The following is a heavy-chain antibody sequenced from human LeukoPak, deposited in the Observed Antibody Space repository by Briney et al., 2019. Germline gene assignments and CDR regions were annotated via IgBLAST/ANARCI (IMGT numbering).Heavy chain of an antibody. CDR2: IFYSGST. J-gene: IGHJ3*02. CDR3: ARDALDAFDI. CDR1: GGSISSYY. Sequence: PETLSLTCTVSGGSISSYYWSWIRQPPGKGLEWIGYIFYSGSTNYNPSLKSRVTISVDTSKKQFSLKLSSVTAADTAVYYCARDALDAFDIWGQGTMVTASS. V-gene: IGHV4-59*01.